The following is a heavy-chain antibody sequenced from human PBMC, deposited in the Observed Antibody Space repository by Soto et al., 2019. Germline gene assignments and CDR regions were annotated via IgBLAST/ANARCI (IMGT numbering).Heavy chain of an antibody. CDR2: IIPIFGTA. D-gene: IGHD2-2*01. Sequence: ASVKVSCKASGVTFSSYAISWVRQAPGQGLEWMGGIIPIFGTANYAQKFQGGVTITADKSTSTAYMELSSLRSEDTAVYYCARDEDIVVVPAARDVYYYYGMDVWGQGTTVTVSS. CDR1: GVTFSSYA. CDR3: ARDEDIVVVPAARDVYYYYGMDV. J-gene: IGHJ6*02. V-gene: IGHV1-69*06.